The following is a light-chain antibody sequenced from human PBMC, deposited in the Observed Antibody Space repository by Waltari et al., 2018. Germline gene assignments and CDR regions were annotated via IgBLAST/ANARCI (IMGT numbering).Light chain of an antibody. CDR1: QSVLYSSNNKNY. CDR3: QQYYSSPIT. Sequence: DIVMTQSPDSLSVSLGERATINCKSSQSVLYSSNNKNYFAWYQQKPRQPPKLLIYWASTQQSGVPDRFSGSGSGTDFTLTISNLQAEDVAVYYCQQYYSSPITFGQGTRLELK. CDR2: WAS. J-gene: IGKJ5*01. V-gene: IGKV4-1*01.